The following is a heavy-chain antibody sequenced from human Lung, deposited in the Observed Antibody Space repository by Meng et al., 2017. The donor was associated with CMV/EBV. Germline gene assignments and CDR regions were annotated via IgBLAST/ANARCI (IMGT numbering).Heavy chain of an antibody. D-gene: IGHD2-2*01. V-gene: IGHV1-8*01. CDR2: MNPNSGNT. J-gene: IGHJ6*02. Sequence: ASVKVSXKASGYTFPSYDISWVRQAPGQGLEWMGWMNPNSGNTDSAQNFQGRVTMTRNTSISTAYMELRSLRSEDTGVYYCARAFYCIGATCFFYPMDVWGQGTTVTVSS. CDR1: GYTFPSYD. CDR3: ARAFYCIGATCFFYPMDV.